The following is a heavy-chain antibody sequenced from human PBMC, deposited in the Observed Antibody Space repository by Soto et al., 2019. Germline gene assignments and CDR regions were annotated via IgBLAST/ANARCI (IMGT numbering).Heavy chain of an antibody. CDR1: GYTFTSYG. Sequence: ASVKVSCRASGYTFTSYGISWVRQAPGQGLEWMGWISAYNGNTNYAQKLQGWVTMTRDTSISTAYMELSRLRSDDTAVYYCARASYYDSSGYLDYWGQGTLVTVSS. J-gene: IGHJ4*02. CDR3: ARASYYDSSGYLDY. CDR2: ISAYNGNT. V-gene: IGHV1-18*01. D-gene: IGHD3-22*01.